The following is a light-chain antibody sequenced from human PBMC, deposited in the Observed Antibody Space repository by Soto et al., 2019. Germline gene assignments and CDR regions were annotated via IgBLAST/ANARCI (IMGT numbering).Light chain of an antibody. J-gene: IGLJ3*02. CDR3: TSYTTSGSVWV. V-gene: IGLV2-14*01. CDR1: SSDIGSYDY. Sequence: QSALTQPASVSGSPGQSITISCTGTSSDIGSYDYVSWYQQFPGKAPKVIIYEVNKRPSGISHRFSGSKSVNTASLTISGLQAEDEADYYCTSYTTSGSVWVFGGGTKLTVL. CDR2: EVN.